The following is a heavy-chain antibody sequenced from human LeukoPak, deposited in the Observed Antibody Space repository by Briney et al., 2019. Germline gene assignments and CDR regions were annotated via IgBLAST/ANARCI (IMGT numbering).Heavy chain of an antibody. Sequence: KPSETLSLTCSVSGGSITSYYWSWIRQPPGKGLAWIGYIYYTGSTKSNPSLKSRVTISLDMSERQFSLKLSSVTAADTAIYYCAASYFYDGIRYFDYWGLGTLVTVSS. J-gene: IGHJ4*02. D-gene: IGHD3-22*01. CDR2: IYYTGST. CDR3: AASYFYDGIRYFDY. V-gene: IGHV4-59*08. CDR1: GGSITSYY.